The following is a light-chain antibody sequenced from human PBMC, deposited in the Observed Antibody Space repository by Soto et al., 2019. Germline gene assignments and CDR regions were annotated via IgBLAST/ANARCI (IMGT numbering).Light chain of an antibody. CDR2: AAS. CDR3: QQSYSTPRA. J-gene: IGKJ1*01. V-gene: IGKV1-39*01. Sequence: DIQMTQSPSSLSASVGDRVTITCRASQSISSSLNWYQQKPGKAPKLLIYAASSLQSGVPSRFSGITSGTDFTLTISSLQPEDFATYYCQQSYSTPRALGQGTKVEIK. CDR1: QSISSS.